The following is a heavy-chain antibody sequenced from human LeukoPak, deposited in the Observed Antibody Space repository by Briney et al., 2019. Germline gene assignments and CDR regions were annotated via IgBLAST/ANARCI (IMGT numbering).Heavy chain of an antibody. CDR2: ISGSGGST. J-gene: IGHJ4*02. D-gene: IGHD3-9*01. Sequence: HPGGSLRLSCAVSGFTFSSYAMSWVRQAPGKGLEWVSAISGSGGSTYYADSVKGRFTISRDNSKNTLYLQMNSLRAEDTAVYYCAKEFYDILTGYYRRGQVYYFDYWGQGTLVTVSS. CDR1: GFTFSSYA. V-gene: IGHV3-23*01. CDR3: AKEFYDILTGYYRRGQVYYFDY.